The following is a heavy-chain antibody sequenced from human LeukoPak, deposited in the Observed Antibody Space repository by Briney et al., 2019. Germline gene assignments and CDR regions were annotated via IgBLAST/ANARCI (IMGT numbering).Heavy chain of an antibody. CDR2: ISYDGSNK. Sequence: GRSLRLSCAASGFTFSSYGMPWVRQAPGKGLEWVAVISYDGSNKYYADSVKGRFTISRDNSKNPLYLQMNSLRAEDTAVYYCAKDQFRGAFDIWGQGTMVTVSS. J-gene: IGHJ3*02. V-gene: IGHV3-30*18. CDR3: AKDQFRGAFDI. CDR1: GFTFSSYG.